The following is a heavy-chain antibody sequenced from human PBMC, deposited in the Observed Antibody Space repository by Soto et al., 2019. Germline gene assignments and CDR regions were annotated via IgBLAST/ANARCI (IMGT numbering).Heavy chain of an antibody. CDR3: ARAVIGSPDYYYYGMDV. J-gene: IGHJ6*02. Sequence: GASVKVSCKASGGTFSSYAISWVRQAPGQGFEWMGGIIPIFGTANYAQKFQGRVTITADESTSTAYMELSSLRSEDTAVYYCARAVIGSPDYYYYGMDVWGQGTTVTVSS. CDR2: IIPIFGTA. V-gene: IGHV1-69*13. CDR1: GGTFSSYA. D-gene: IGHD3-10*01.